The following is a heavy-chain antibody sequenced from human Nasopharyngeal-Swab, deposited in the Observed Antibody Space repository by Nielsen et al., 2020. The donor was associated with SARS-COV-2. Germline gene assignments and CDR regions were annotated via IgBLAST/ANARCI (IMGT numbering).Heavy chain of an antibody. J-gene: IGHJ6*02. Sequence: GSLRLSCTVSGGSISSYYWSWIRQLAGKGLEWIGRIYTSGSTNYNPSLKSRVTMSVDTSKNQFSLKLSSVTAADTAVYYCARDPGGGMDVWGQGTTVTVSS. V-gene: IGHV4-4*07. CDR2: IYTSGST. CDR3: ARDPGGGMDV. CDR1: GGSISSYY.